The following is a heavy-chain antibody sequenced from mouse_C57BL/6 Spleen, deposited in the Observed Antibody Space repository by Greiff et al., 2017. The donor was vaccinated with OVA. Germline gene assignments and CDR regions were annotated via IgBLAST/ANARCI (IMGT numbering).Heavy chain of an antibody. CDR1: GYSITSCYY. CDR2: ISYDGSN. V-gene: IGHV3-6*01. J-gene: IGHJ3*01. D-gene: IGHD2-4*01. CDR3: ASHYDYDGFAY. Sequence: EVQLQESGPGLVKPSQSLSLTCSVTGYSITSCYYWNWIRQFPGNKLEWMGYISYDGSNNYNPSLKNRISITRDTSKNQFFLKLNSVTTEDTATYYCASHYDYDGFAYWGQGTLVTVSA.